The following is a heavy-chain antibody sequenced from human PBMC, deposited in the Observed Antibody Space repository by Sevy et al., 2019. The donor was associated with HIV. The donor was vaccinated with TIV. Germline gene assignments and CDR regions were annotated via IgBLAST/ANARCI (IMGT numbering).Heavy chain of an antibody. V-gene: IGHV5-51*01. J-gene: IGHJ6*02. CDR3: ARRGTPDGMDV. CDR1: GYSFTNYW. D-gene: IGHD3-16*01. Sequence: GESLKISCKGSGYSFTNYWIGWVRQMPGKGLGWMGVMNPGDSETRYTPPFQGQVTISAVKSINTAYLQWSSLKASDTAMYYCARRGTPDGMDVWGQGTTVTVSS. CDR2: MNPGDSET.